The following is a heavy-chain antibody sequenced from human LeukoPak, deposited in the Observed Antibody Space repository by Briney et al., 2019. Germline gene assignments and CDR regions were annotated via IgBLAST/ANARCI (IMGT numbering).Heavy chain of an antibody. J-gene: IGHJ3*01. Sequence: GGSLRLSCAASGFTFSSYEMNWIRQAPGKGLERVAYISSSSSTIYYADSVKGRFTISRDNAKNSLSLQLSSLRGEDTALYYCARGDSSSILINDAFDFWGQGTMVTVSS. CDR1: GFTFSSYE. D-gene: IGHD2-21*01. CDR2: ISSSSSTI. CDR3: ARGDSSSILINDAFDF. V-gene: IGHV3-48*03.